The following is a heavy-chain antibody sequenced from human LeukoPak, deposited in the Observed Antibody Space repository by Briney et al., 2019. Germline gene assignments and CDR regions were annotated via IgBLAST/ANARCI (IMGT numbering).Heavy chain of an antibody. J-gene: IGHJ5*01. V-gene: IGHV5-51*01. CDR1: GYRFNSYW. D-gene: IGHD3-10*01. CDR3: ARQYGSGSNNWFDS. Sequence: GESLKISCKGSGYRFNSYWIGWVRQMPGKGLEWMGIIYPGDSDTRYSPSFQGQVTVSVDKSISTAYLQWSSLKASDTAMYYCARQYGSGSNNWFDSWGQGTLVTVSS. CDR2: IYPGDSDT.